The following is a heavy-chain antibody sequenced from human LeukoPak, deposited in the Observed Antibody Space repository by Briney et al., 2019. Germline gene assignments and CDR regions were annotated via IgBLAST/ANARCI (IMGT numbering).Heavy chain of an antibody. CDR3: ARTPPGSYRFDS. V-gene: IGHV3-53*01. CDR2: IYSGGST. Sequence: GGSLRLSCAASGFTVSSNYMSWVRQAPGKGLEWVSVIYSGGSTYYADSVKGRFTVSRDDAKNSLYLQMNSLRVEDTAVYYCARTPPGSYRFDSWGQGTLVTVSS. D-gene: IGHD1-26*01. J-gene: IGHJ4*02. CDR1: GFTVSSNY.